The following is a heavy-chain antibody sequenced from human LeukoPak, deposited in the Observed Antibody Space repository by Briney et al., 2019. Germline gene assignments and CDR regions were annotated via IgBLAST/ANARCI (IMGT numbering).Heavy chain of an antibody. J-gene: IGHJ4*02. V-gene: IGHV4-61*02. D-gene: IGHD3-22*01. CDR2: IYTSGST. Sequence: SETLSLTCTVSGGSISSGSYYWSWIRQPAGKGLEWIGRIYTSGSTNYNPSLKSRVTISVDTSKNQFSLKLSSVTDADTAVYYCARAHDSSGYYYSYFDYWGQGTLVTVSS. CDR1: GGSISSGSYY. CDR3: ARAHDSSGYYYSYFDY.